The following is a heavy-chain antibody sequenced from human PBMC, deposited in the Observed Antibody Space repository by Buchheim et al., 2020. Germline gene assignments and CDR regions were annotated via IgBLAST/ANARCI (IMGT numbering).Heavy chain of an antibody. V-gene: IGHV4-30-4*01. CDR3: ARGMNHYDSTPPWFDP. D-gene: IGHD3-22*01. J-gene: IGHJ5*02. Sequence: QVQLQESGPGLVKPSETLSLTCTVSGDSISGSDEYWSWLRQPPGKGLEWIAYIYHSGTTYYNPSLGSRIVISVETSKNQFSLRPSSVTAADTAVYYCARGMNHYDSTPPWFDPWGRGTL. CDR1: GDSISGSDEY. CDR2: IYHSGTT.